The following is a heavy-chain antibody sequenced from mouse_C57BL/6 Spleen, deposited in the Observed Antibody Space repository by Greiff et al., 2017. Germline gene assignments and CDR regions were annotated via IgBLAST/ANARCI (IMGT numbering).Heavy chain of an antibody. Sequence: QVQLQQSGPELVKPGASVKISCKASGYAFSSSWMNWVKQRPGKGLEWIGRIYPGDGDTNYNGKFKGKATLTADKSSSTAYMQLSSLTSEDSAVYCCFTTVVAFDYWGQGTTLTVSS. D-gene: IGHD1-1*01. CDR1: GYAFSSSW. V-gene: IGHV1-82*01. CDR2: IYPGDGDT. CDR3: FTTVVAFDY. J-gene: IGHJ2*01.